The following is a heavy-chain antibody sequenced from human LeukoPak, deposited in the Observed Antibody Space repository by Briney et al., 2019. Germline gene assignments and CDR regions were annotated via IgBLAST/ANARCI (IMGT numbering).Heavy chain of an antibody. Sequence: ASVKVSCKASGYTFTSYGISWVRQAPGQGLEWMGWISAYNGNTNYGQKLQGRVTMTTDTSTSTAYMELRSLRSDDTAVYYCARDWGYDILTGYSATDYWGQGTLVPVSS. CDR2: ISAYNGNT. V-gene: IGHV1-18*01. CDR3: ARDWGYDILTGYSATDY. J-gene: IGHJ4*02. CDR1: GYTFTSYG. D-gene: IGHD3-9*01.